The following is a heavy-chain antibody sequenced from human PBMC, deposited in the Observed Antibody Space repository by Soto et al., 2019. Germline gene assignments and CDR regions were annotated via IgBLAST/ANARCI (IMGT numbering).Heavy chain of an antibody. V-gene: IGHV4-39*01. CDR3: ARHSQAPPREEQLSRWSFDY. J-gene: IGHJ4*02. Sequence: QLQLQESGPGLVKPSETLSLTCTVSGGSISSSSYYWGWIRQPPGKGLEWIGSIYYSGSTYYNPSLKSRVTLAVDTSKNQFSLKLSSVTAADTAVYCCARHSQAPPREEQLSRWSFDYWGQGTLVTVSS. CDR2: IYYSGST. D-gene: IGHD6-6*01. CDR1: GGSISSSSYY.